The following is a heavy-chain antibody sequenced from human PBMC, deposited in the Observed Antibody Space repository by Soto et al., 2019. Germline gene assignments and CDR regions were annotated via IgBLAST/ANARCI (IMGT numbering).Heavy chain of an antibody. CDR1: GGSISSYY. V-gene: IGHV4-59*01. CDR3: ARDGKLQSDLYYFDY. D-gene: IGHD2-15*01. CDR2: IYYSGST. J-gene: IGHJ4*02. Sequence: TSETLSLTCPVSGGSISSYYWSWIRQPPGKGLEWIGYIYYSGSTNYNPSLKSRVTISVDTSKNQFSLKLSSVTAADTAVYYCARDGKLQSDLYYFDYWGQGTLVTVSS.